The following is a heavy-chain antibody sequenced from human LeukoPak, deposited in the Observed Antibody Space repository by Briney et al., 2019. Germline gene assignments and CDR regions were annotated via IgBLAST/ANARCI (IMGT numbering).Heavy chain of an antibody. CDR2: ISGSGGST. Sequence: TGGSLRLSCAASGFTFSSYVMSWVRQAPGKGLEWVSAISGSGGSTYYADSVKGRFTISRDNSKNTLYLQMNSLRAEETAIYYCAKGAPNYYGSKFDPWGQGTLVTVSS. D-gene: IGHD3-10*01. V-gene: IGHV3-23*01. J-gene: IGHJ5*02. CDR3: AKGAPNYYGSKFDP. CDR1: GFTFSSYV.